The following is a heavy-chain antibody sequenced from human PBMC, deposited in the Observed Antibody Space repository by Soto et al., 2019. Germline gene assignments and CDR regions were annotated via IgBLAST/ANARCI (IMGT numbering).Heavy chain of an antibody. CDR1: GFTFTSSA. CDR3: ARDLFVVVSAATEDHYYYYYGMDV. V-gene: IGHV1-58*02. Sequence: ASVKVSCKASGFTFTSSAMQWVRQARGQRLEWIGWIVVGSGNTNYAQKFQERVTITRDMSTSTAYMELSSLRSEDTAVYYCARDLFVVVSAATEDHYYYYYGMDVWGQGTKVTVSS. J-gene: IGHJ6*02. D-gene: IGHD2-2*01. CDR2: IVVGSGNT.